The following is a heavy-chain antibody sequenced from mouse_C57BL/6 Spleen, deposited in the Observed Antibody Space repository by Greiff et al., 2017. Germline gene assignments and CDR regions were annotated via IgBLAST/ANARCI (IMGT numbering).Heavy chain of an antibody. D-gene: IGHD2-3*01. CDR1: GYTFTSYW. V-gene: IGHV1-56*01. Sequence: VQLQQSGPELVRPGASVKISCKASGYTFTSYWMPWVRQRPGQGLEWIGEIFPGGGSTYYNEKVKGKATLTVDTSSSTAYMQLSSLTSEDSAVYFCARVYDGYPDFWGQGTTLTVSS. CDR3: ARVYDGYPDF. CDR2: IFPGGGST. J-gene: IGHJ2*01.